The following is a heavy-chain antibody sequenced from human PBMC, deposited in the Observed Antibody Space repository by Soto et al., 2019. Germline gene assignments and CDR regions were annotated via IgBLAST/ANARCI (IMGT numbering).Heavy chain of an antibody. J-gene: IGHJ4*02. Sequence: RGSLVLSCAASVFTFTTCNMDWVRQAPGKGLELVSYISSSSRTIHYVDSVKGRFTISRDNAKNSLYLQMNRLRDDDTAVYYCARDDSPMITFGGVIPYDHWGQGTMVTVSS. CDR3: ARDDSPMITFGGVIPYDH. CDR2: ISSSSRTI. CDR1: VFTFTTCN. D-gene: IGHD3-16*02. V-gene: IGHV3-48*02.